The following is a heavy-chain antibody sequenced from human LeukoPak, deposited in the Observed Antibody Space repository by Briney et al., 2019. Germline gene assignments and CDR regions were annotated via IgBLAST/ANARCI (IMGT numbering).Heavy chain of an antibody. J-gene: IGHJ4*02. V-gene: IGHV1-18*04. CDR1: GYTFTGYY. Sequence: ASVKVSCKASGYTFTGYYMHWVRQAPGQGLEWMGWISAYNGNTNYAQKLQGRVTMTTDTSTSTAYMELRNLRSDDTAVYYCARGGPAARLITFGGVTDYWGQGTLVTVSS. CDR3: ARGGPAARLITFGGVTDY. CDR2: ISAYNGNT. D-gene: IGHD3-16*01.